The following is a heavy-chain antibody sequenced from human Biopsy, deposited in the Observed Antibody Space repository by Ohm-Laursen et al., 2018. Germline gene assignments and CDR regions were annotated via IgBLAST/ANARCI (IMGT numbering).Heavy chain of an antibody. J-gene: IGHJ6*02. Sequence: SLRLSCTASGFTFSVYAMHWVRQAPGKGLEWVSIIWYDGSNEYYADSVKGRFTISRDNSKNTVFLQMSSLRAEDTGVCYCARDPIVGSKADGMDVWGQGTTVTVSS. CDR2: IWYDGSNE. D-gene: IGHD1-26*01. V-gene: IGHV3-33*01. CDR3: ARDPIVGSKADGMDV. CDR1: GFTFSVYA.